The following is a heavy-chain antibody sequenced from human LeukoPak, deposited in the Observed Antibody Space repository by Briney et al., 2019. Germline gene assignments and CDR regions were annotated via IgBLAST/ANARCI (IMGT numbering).Heavy chain of an antibody. CDR3: AKIKPSTGWGFDF. V-gene: IGHV3-23*01. CDR1: GFTFSNYA. D-gene: IGHD6-19*01. Sequence: GGSLRLSCAASGFTFSNYAMSWVRQAPGKGLEWVSGITTSGGTTYFADSVKGRFTISRDNSKNTLYLAMNSLRAEDTAVYYCAKIKPSTGWGFDFWGQGALVTVSS. CDR2: ITTSGGTT. J-gene: IGHJ4*02.